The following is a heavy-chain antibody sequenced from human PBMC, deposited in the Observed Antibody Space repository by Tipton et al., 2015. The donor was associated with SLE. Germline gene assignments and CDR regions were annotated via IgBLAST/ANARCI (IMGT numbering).Heavy chain of an antibody. CDR3: TTSVGAKYYFDY. CDR2: IKSKTDGGTT. D-gene: IGHD1-26*01. J-gene: IGHJ4*02. CDR1: GFTFSNAW. Sequence: GSLRLSCAASGFTFSNAWMSWVRQAPGKGLEWVGCIKSKTDGGTTDYAAPVKGRFTISRDDSKNTLYLQMNSLKTEDTAVYYCTTSVGAKYYFDYWGQGTLVTVSS. V-gene: IGHV3-15*01.